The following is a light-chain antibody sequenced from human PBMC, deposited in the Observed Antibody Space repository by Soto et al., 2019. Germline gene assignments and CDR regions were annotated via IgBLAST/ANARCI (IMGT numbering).Light chain of an antibody. CDR1: SSDVGSYNL. J-gene: IGLJ2*01. CDR3: CSYSGSSPVV. V-gene: IGLV2-23*01. Sequence: QSALTQPASVSGSPGQSITISCTGTSSDVGSYNLVSWYQQHPGKAPKLMIYEGSKRPSGVSNRFSGSKSGNTASLTISGLHAADEDYYYCCSYSGSSPVVFGAGTKLTVL. CDR2: EGS.